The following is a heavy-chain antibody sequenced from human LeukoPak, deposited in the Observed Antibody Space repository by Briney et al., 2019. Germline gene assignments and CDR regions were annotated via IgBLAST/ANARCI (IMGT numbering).Heavy chain of an antibody. D-gene: IGHD3-10*01. V-gene: IGHV4-39*07. J-gene: IGHJ5*02. CDR2: IYYSGST. Sequence: SETLSLTCTVSGGSISSSSYYWGWIRQPPGKGLEWIGSIYYSGSTYYNPSLKSRVTISVDTSKNQFSLKLSSVTAADTAVYYCARGVGSGKNHNWFDPWGQGTLVTVSS. CDR3: ARGVGSGKNHNWFDP. CDR1: GGSISSSSYY.